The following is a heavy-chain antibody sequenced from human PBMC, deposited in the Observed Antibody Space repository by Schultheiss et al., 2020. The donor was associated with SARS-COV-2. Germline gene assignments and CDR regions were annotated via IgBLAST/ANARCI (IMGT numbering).Heavy chain of an antibody. D-gene: IGHD6-13*01. CDR1: GFTFSSYS. CDR2: ISSSSSTI. Sequence: GESLKISCAASGFTFSSYSMNWVRQAPGKGLEWVSYISSSSSTIYYADSVKGRFTISRDNAKNSLYLQMNSLRDEDTAVYYCARDRLAAAGTYFYGMDVWGQATTVTVSS. CDR3: ARDRLAAAGTYFYGMDV. J-gene: IGHJ6*02. V-gene: IGHV3-48*02.